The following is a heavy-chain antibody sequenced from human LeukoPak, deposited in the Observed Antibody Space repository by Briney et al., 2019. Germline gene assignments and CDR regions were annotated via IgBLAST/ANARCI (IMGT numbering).Heavy chain of an antibody. CDR3: AREGGGYSSYQSMDV. CDR2: IVPIFGTA. J-gene: IGHJ6*04. Sequence: SVKVSCKASGGTFSSYAISWVRQAPGQGLEWMGGIVPIFGTANYAQKFQGRVTITADESTSTAYMELSSLRSEDTAVYYCAREGGGYSSYQSMDVWGKGTTVTVSS. CDR1: GGTFSSYA. V-gene: IGHV1-69*13. D-gene: IGHD5-18*01.